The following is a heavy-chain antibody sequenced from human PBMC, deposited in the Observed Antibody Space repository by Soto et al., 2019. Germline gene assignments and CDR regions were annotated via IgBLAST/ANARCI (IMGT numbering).Heavy chain of an antibody. D-gene: IGHD5-18*01. CDR2: VKQDGSEE. Sequence: GGSLRLSCVASGYSISTYWMSWVRQAPGKGLEWVANVKQDGSEEYYVDSVKGRFTISRDNAKNSLYLQMNSLRAEDTAVYYCAALDTAMVKTAGYWGQGTLVTASS. V-gene: IGHV3-7*01. J-gene: IGHJ4*02. CDR1: GYSISTYW. CDR3: AALDTAMVKTAGY.